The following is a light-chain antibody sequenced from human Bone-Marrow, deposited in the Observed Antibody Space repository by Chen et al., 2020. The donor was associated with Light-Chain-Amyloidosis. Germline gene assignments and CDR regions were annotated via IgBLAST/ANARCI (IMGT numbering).Light chain of an antibody. CDR3: QSYQGSSQGV. CDR1: SGSIATNY. V-gene: IGLV6-57*01. Sequence: NFMLTQPHSVSESPGKTVFISCTRSSGSIATNYVQWYQQRPGSSPTTVTYEDDQRPSGVPDRCSGSIDRSSNSASLTLSGLEPEDGADYYCQSYQGSSQGVFGGGTKLTVL. J-gene: IGLJ3*02. CDR2: EDD.